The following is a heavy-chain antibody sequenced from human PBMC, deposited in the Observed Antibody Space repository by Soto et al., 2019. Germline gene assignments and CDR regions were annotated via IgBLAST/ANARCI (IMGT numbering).Heavy chain of an antibody. V-gene: IGHV3-23*01. CDR2: IYGNGRST. J-gene: IGHJ4*02. CDR1: GFTFSVYT. Sequence: EVQLLESGGGLVQPAGSLRLSCAASGFTFSVYTMSWFRQAPGRGLEWVSSIYGNGRSTFYSTSVKGRFTVTRDNSGNTVYLQLSSLRVEDTAIYYCAKDFTPDSRWDSDYWGRGSLVAVSS. CDR3: AKDFTPDSRWDSDY. D-gene: IGHD1-26*01.